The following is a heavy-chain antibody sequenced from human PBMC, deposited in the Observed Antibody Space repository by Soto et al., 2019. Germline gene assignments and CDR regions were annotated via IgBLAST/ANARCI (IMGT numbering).Heavy chain of an antibody. CDR1: GDSISTFY. D-gene: IGHD6-13*01. V-gene: IGHV4-59*01. J-gene: IGHJ6*02. Sequence: PSETLSLTCTVSGDSISTFYWGWMRQSPGKELEWIGYVYYTGSTNYNPSLKSRVTISVDRSKNQFSLKLTSANAADTAMYYCARLSPTPDSSSWFPSQYVYYYYYGMDVWGQGTTVTVSS. CDR3: ARLSPTPDSSSWFPSQYVYYYYYGMDV. CDR2: VYYTGST.